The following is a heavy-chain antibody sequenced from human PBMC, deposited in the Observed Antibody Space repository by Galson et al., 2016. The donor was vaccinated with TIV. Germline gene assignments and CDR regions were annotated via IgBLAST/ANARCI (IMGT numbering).Heavy chain of an antibody. Sequence: SVKVSCKVSGDSLNDLVFHWVRQAPGKGLEWMGGFDPEVSKTVYAQMLQGRVTMAADTSTNTAYMELGSLRFEDTAVYYCATVAWFPGLSLDTWGQGTLVTVSS. CDR2: FDPEVSKT. D-gene: IGHD2/OR15-2a*01. CDR1: GDSLNDLV. J-gene: IGHJ5*02. V-gene: IGHV1-24*01. CDR3: ATVAWFPGLSLDT.